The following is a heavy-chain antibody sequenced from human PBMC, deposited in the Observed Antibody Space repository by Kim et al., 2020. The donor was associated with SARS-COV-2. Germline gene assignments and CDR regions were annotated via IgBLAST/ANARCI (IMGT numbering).Heavy chain of an antibody. D-gene: IGHD3-10*01. CDR1: GFTFSSYG. CDR2: IWYDGSNK. CDR3: AKGFGGEVRLFDY. Sequence: GGSLRLSCAASGFTFSSYGMHLVRQAPGKGLEWVAVIWYDGSNKYYADSVKGRFTISRDNSKNTLYLQMNSLRAEDTAVYYCAKGFGGEVRLFDYWGQGT. J-gene: IGHJ4*02. V-gene: IGHV3-33*06.